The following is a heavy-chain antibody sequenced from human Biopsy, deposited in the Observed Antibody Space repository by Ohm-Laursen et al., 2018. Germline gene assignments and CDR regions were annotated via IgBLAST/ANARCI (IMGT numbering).Heavy chain of an antibody. V-gene: IGHV4-34*01. CDR1: GGSFNGYF. D-gene: IGHD6-13*01. CDR3: ARVPLPGIGAAYQGRFLYGMDV. J-gene: IGHJ6*02. Sequence: TLTLTCAVYGGSFNGYFWSWIRQPPGKGLEWIGDITQRGSTNYSPSLKSRVTISVDPAKKQFSLSLRSVTAADTAVYYCARVPLPGIGAAYQGRFLYGMDVWGQGTTVSASS. CDR2: ITQRGST.